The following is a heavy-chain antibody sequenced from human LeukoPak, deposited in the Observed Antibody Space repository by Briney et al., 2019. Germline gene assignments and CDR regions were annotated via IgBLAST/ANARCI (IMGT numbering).Heavy chain of an antibody. CDR1: GGSFSGYY. J-gene: IGHJ2*01. V-gene: IGHV4-34*01. CDR3: ARGRDSSSSWYFDL. D-gene: IGHD6-6*01. CDR2: INHSGST. Sequence: SETLSLTCAVYGGSFSGYYWSWIRQPPGKGREGSGEINHSGSTNYNPSLTTRLTISVDTSTNQFSLKLSSVTAADTAVYYCARGRDSSSSWYFDLWGRGTLVTVSS.